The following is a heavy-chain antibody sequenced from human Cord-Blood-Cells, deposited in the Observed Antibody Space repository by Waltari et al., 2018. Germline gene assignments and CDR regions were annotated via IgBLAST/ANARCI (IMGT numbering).Heavy chain of an antibody. CDR1: GYTFTGNY. CDR3: ARDLRSGGYYDFWSGYYDAFDI. Sequence: QVQLVQSGAEVKKPGASVKVSCKASGYTFTGNYLHWVQQAPGTVLEWMGWINPNSGGTNYAQKFQGRVTMTRDTSISTAYMELSRLRSDDTAVYYCARDLRSGGYYDFWSGYYDAFDIWGQGTMVTVSS. CDR2: INPNSGGT. V-gene: IGHV1-2*02. D-gene: IGHD3-3*01. J-gene: IGHJ3*02.